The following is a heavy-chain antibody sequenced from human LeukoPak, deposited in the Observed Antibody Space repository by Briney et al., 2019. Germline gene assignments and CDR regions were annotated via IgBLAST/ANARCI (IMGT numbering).Heavy chain of an antibody. Sequence: GGSLRLSCAASGFIFSDFGIHWVRQAPGKGLEWVTFIRNDGSDKYYTDSVRGRFTISRDNSKTTVYLQMNSLRVEDTAIYYCAKHGLRSGTYMIDYWGQGTLVTVSS. J-gene: IGHJ4*02. CDR1: GFIFSDFG. D-gene: IGHD1-26*01. CDR3: AKHGLRSGTYMIDY. CDR2: IRNDGSDK. V-gene: IGHV3-30*02.